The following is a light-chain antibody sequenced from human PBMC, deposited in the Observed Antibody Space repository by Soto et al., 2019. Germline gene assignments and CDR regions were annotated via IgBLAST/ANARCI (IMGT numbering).Light chain of an antibody. CDR2: DTS. CDR3: QQRSDWPPT. J-gene: IGKJ1*01. Sequence: EIVLTQSPGTLSLSPGDRATLSCRASQTVGSYLAWFRQTPGQAPRLLIYDTSIRATGIPARFSGSGSGTDFTLTISSLEAEDFAVYYCQQRSDWPPTFGQGTKVDIK. CDR1: QTVGSY. V-gene: IGKV3-11*01.